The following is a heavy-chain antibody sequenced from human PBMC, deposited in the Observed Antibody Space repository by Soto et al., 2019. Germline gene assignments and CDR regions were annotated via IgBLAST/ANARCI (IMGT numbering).Heavy chain of an antibody. D-gene: IGHD5-12*01. CDR1: GFTFRNAW. Sequence: GGSLILSCASSGFTFRNAWMSWVRQAPGKGLEWVGHIKSKTDGGTTDYAAPVKGRFTISRDDSKNTLYLQMNSLKTEDTAVYYCTTESGGGYDRFDCWGQGSLVTVSS. V-gene: IGHV3-15*01. J-gene: IGHJ4*02. CDR3: TTESGGGYDRFDC. CDR2: IKSKTDGGTT.